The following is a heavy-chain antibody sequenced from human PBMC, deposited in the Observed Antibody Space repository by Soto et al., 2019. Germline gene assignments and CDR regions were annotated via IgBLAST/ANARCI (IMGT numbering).Heavy chain of an antibody. CDR2: MSAYNGNT. CDR1: GYTFTSYG. CDR3: ARSEYDFWSGYYLY. D-gene: IGHD3-3*01. J-gene: IGHJ4*02. V-gene: IGHV1-18*01. Sequence: PAASVKVSCKASGYTFTSYGISWVRQPPGQGHEWMGWMSAYNGNTNYAQKLQGRVTMTTDTSTSTAYMELRSRRSDDTAVYYCARSEYDFWSGYYLYWGQGTLVTVSS.